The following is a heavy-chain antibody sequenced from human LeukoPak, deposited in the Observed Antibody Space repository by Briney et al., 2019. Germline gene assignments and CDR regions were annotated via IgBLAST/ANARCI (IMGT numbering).Heavy chain of an antibody. J-gene: IGHJ5*02. D-gene: IGHD6-19*01. Sequence: PSESLSLTCTVSGGSISSYYWSWIRQPPGKGLEWIGYIYYSGSTNYNPSLKSRVTISVDTSKNQFSLKLSSVTAADTAVYYCASFGIAVAGTWGQGTLGTVSS. CDR2: IYYSGST. CDR1: GGSISSYY. CDR3: ASFGIAVAGT. V-gene: IGHV4-59*01.